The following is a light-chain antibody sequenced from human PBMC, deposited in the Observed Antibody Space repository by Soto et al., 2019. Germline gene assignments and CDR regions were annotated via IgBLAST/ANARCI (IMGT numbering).Light chain of an antibody. Sequence: VMGQSPAPPSGSSGEGANLSCRASQGIGDTLDWYQQKPGQAPRLLIYDSSTRASGVPTRFSGSRSGTEFTLTINSLQSEDFAAYYCQPCYSWPITFGGGTKVEIK. J-gene: IGKJ4*01. CDR3: QPCYSWPIT. CDR1: QGIGDT. CDR2: DSS. V-gene: IGKV3-15*01.